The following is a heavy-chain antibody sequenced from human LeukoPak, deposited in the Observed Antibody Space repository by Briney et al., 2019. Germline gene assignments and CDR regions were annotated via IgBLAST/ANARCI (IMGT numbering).Heavy chain of an antibody. J-gene: IGHJ4*02. CDR1: GYSFTSYW. CDR2: IYPGDSDT. V-gene: IGHV5-51*01. D-gene: IGHD3-10*01. Sequence: KSGESLKISCKGSGYSFTSYWIGWVRQMPGKGLEWMGIIYPGDSDTRYSPSFQGQVTISADKSISTAYLQWSSLKASDTAMYYCAIDTNNYYGPGSFDYWGQGTLVTVSS. CDR3: AIDTNNYYGPGSFDY.